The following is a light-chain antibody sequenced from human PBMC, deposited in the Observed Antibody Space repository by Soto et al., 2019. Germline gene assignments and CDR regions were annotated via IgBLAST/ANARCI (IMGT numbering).Light chain of an antibody. Sequence: EIVLTQSPATLSLSPGERAALSCRSSQSGISDLAWYQQKPGQPPRLLLYDVSNRATGIPARFSGSGSGTAFTLTITSLEPEDFAVYFCHQRYNWPRVTFGQGTRLEIK. V-gene: IGKV3-11*01. CDR3: HQRYNWPRVT. J-gene: IGKJ5*01. CDR2: DVS. CDR1: QSGISD.